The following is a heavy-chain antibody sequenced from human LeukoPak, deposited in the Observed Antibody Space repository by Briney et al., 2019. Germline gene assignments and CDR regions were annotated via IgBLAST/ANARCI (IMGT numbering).Heavy chain of an antibody. CDR1: AFIFSGHW. J-gene: IGHJ4*02. D-gene: IGHD5-24*01. Sequence: GGSLRLSCEGSAFIFSGHWMNWVRQTPGKGLEWVASIKEDGSERQYVDSVKGRFSISRDNAKNTLYLQMNSLRAEDTGVYYCASERWLQYWGQGTLVTVSS. CDR3: ASERWLQY. V-gene: IGHV3-7*01. CDR2: IKEDGSER.